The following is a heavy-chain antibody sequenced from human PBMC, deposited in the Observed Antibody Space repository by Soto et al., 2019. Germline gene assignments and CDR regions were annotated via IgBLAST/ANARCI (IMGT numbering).Heavy chain of an antibody. CDR1: GFTFSEYA. V-gene: IGHV3-23*01. D-gene: IGHD3-10*01. CDR2: IGGAGSNI. Sequence: GGSLRLSCAASGFTFSEYAMTWVRQAPGKGLEWVSVIGGAGSNIYYADSVEGRFTVSRDDSKNTLYLRMDSLRVEDTALYYCAKGRGGSGSLTPRVDFWGQGTLVTVSS. CDR3: AKGRGGSGSLTPRVDF. J-gene: IGHJ4*02.